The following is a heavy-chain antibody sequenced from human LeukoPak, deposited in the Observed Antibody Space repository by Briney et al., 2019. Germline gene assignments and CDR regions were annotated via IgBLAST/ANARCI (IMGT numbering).Heavy chain of an antibody. D-gene: IGHD6-19*01. J-gene: IGHJ1*01. CDR2: ISYDGSNK. Sequence: GGSLRLSCAASGFTFSSYAMSWVRQAPGKGLEWVAVISYDGSNKYYADSVKGRFTISRDNSKNTLYLQMNSLRAEDTAVYYCARDLPGITVAGATEHWGQGTLVTVSS. CDR1: GFTFSSYA. CDR3: ARDLPGITVAGATEH. V-gene: IGHV3-30*04.